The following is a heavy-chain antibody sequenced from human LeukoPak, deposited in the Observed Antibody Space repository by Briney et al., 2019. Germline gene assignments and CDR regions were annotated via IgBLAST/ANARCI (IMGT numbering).Heavy chain of an antibody. CDR3: ARDFSSSSSVYYYYYMDV. CDR1: SGSISTSNYY. D-gene: IGHD6-6*01. V-gene: IGHV4-39*07. Sequence: SETLSLTCTVSSGSISTSNYYWGWVRQPPGKALEWIGNIFYSGSTNYNPSLKSRVTISVDTSKNQFSLRLNSVTAADTAVYYCARDFSSSSSVYYYYYMDVWGKGTTVTVS. CDR2: IFYSGST. J-gene: IGHJ6*03.